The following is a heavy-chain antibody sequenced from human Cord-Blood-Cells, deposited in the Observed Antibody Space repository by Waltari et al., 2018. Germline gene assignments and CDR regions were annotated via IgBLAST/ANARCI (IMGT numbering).Heavy chain of an antibody. V-gene: IGHV1-2*02. Sequence: QVPLVQSGAEVKKPGASVKVYCKASGYTFPGYYMHWVRQAPGQGLEWMGWINPNSGGTNHAQKFQGRVTMTRDTSISTAYMELSRLRSDDTAVYYCARGGFWGSDYWGQGTLVTVSS. CDR3: ARGGFWGSDY. D-gene: IGHD7-27*01. CDR1: GYTFPGYY. J-gene: IGHJ4*02. CDR2: INPNSGGT.